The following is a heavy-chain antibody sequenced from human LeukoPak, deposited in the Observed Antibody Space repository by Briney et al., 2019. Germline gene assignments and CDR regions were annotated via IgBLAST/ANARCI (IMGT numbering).Heavy chain of an antibody. Sequence: GGSVRLSCAVSGFTFRTYWMHWVRQAPGKGLVWVSRIKRDGSSTTYADSVKGRFTISKNNARNKLYLQINSLTAEDTGVYFRARGGYDYESGGFYYVGYWGQGTLVSVSS. D-gene: IGHD3-22*01. CDR3: ARGGYDYESGGFYYVGY. CDR2: IKRDGSST. V-gene: IGHV3-74*01. CDR1: GFTFRTYW. J-gene: IGHJ4*02.